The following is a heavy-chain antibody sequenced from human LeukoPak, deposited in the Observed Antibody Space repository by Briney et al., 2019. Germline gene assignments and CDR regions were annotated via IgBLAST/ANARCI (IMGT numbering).Heavy chain of an antibody. CDR1: GFAFTNYA. Sequence: PGGSLRLSCAASGFAFTNYATHWVRQAPGNGLEWVAVISYDGHIEYYTDSVKGRFTISRDNSKNTVFLQMNSLRAEDTAVFYCAKIPPGYCSAGGCYLDYWGQGTLVTVSS. D-gene: IGHD2-15*01. J-gene: IGHJ4*02. V-gene: IGHV3-30-3*02. CDR3: AKIPPGYCSAGGCYLDY. CDR2: ISYDGHIE.